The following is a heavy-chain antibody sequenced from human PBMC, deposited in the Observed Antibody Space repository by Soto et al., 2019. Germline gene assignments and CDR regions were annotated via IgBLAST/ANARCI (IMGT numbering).Heavy chain of an antibody. D-gene: IGHD2-15*01. Sequence: GESLKISWQVSGYTLNNYWVAWGRQRPGKGLEWMGIVFPGDSETRYSPSFQGQVTLSADQSTSTAFLQWNSLRASDTAVYYCARRKLHRGGGSCYRTNDLAYRAQG. CDR1: GYTLNNYW. CDR3: ARRKLHRGGGSCYRTNDLAY. CDR2: VFPGDSET. J-gene: IGHJ4*02. V-gene: IGHV5-51*01.